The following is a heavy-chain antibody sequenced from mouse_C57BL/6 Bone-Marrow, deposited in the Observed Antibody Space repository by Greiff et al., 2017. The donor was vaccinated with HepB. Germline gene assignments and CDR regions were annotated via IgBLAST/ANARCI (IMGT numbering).Heavy chain of an antibody. J-gene: IGHJ4*01. CDR1: GFTFSSYA. V-gene: IGHV5-4*01. Sequence: EVQVVESGGGLVKPGGSLKLSCAASGFTFSSYAMSWVRQTPEKRLEWVATISDGGSYTYYPDNVKGRFTISRDNAKNNLYLQMSHLKSEDTAMYYCARDRPITTVVAYYAMDYWGQGTSVTVSS. CDR2: ISDGGSYT. CDR3: ARDRPITTVVAYYAMDY. D-gene: IGHD1-1*01.